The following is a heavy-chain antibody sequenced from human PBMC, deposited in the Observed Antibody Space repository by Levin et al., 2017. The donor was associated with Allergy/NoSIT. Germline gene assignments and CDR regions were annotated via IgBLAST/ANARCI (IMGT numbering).Heavy chain of an antibody. V-gene: IGHV3-21*01. Sequence: GESLKISCAASGFTFNNVGMNWVRQAPGKGLEWVSSLSSSGSYIYYADSVKGRFTVSRDNAKNSVYLQMNSLRAEDTAVYYCAREHCSGGSCYSYFDYWGQGTLVTVSS. CDR3: AREHCSGGSCYSYFDY. J-gene: IGHJ4*02. CDR1: GFTFNNVG. CDR2: LSSSGSYI. D-gene: IGHD2-15*01.